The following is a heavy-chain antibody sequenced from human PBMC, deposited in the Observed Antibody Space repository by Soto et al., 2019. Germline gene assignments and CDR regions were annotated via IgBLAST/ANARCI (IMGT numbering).Heavy chain of an antibody. D-gene: IGHD3-22*01. CDR2: ISAYNGNT. V-gene: IGHV1-18*01. Sequence: ASVEVSCKASGYTFTSYCISWVRQAPGQGLEWMGWISAYNGNTNYAQKLQGRVTMTTDTSTSTAYMELRSLRSDDTAVYYCARGPYYYDSSGYSVYWGQGTLVTVSS. CDR1: GYTFTSYC. J-gene: IGHJ4*02. CDR3: ARGPYYYDSSGYSVY.